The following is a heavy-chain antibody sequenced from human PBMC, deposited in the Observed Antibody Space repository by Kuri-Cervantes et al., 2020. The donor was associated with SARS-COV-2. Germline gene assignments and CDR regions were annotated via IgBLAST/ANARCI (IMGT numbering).Heavy chain of an antibody. D-gene: IGHD3-16*01. V-gene: IGHV4-39*01. CDR1: GGSISRRNFY. Sequence: GSLRLSCSVSGGSISRRNFYWGWIRQPPGKGLEWIGNIYYSGSTYYSPSLKSRVTISMDTSKDQFSLKLSSVTAADTAVYYCARVLRTASFDFWGQGTLVTDSS. CDR2: IYYSGST. CDR3: ARVLRTASFDF. J-gene: IGHJ4*02.